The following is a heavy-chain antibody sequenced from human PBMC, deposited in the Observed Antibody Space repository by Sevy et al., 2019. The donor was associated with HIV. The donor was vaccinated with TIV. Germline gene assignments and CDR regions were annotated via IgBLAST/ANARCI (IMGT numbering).Heavy chain of an antibody. CDR2: ISSSGSTI. CDR1: GFTFSSYE. D-gene: IGHD2-15*01. CDR3: ASRTLGYCSGGSCYYVYGMDV. Sequence: GESLKISCAASGFTFSSYEMNWVRQAPGKGLEWVSYISSSGSTIYYADSVKGRFTIPRDNAKNSLYLQMNSLRAEDTAGYYCASRTLGYCSGGSCYYVYGMDVWGQGTTVTVSS. J-gene: IGHJ6*02. V-gene: IGHV3-48*03.